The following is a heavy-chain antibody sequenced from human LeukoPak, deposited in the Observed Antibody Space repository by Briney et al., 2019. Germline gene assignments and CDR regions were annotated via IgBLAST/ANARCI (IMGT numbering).Heavy chain of an antibody. CDR3: ARDRGYLDYHYGMDV. Sequence: PGGSLRLSCAASGFTFSSYAMHWVRQAPGKGLEWVAVISYDGSNKYYADSVKGRFTSSRDNSKNTLYLQMNSLRAEDTAVYYCARDRGYLDYHYGMDVWGQGTTVTVSS. J-gene: IGHJ6*02. CDR2: ISYDGSNK. CDR1: GFTFSSYA. D-gene: IGHD3-22*01. V-gene: IGHV3-30-3*01.